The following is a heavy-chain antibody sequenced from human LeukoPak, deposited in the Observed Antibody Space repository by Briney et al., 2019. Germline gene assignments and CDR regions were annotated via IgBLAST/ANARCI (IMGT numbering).Heavy chain of an antibody. D-gene: IGHD3-22*01. CDR2: IRYDGSNK. CDR3: AKIYYDSRGGFGY. J-gene: IGHJ4*02. Sequence: PGGSLRLSCAASGFTFSSYGMHWVRQAPGKGLEWVAFIRYDGSNKYYADSVKGRFTISRDNSKNTLYLQMNSLRAEDTAVYYCAKIYYDSRGGFGYWGQGTLVTVSS. CDR1: GFTFSSYG. V-gene: IGHV3-30*02.